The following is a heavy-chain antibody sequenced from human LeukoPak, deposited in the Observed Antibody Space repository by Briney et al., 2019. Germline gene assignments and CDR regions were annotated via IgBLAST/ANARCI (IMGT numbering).Heavy chain of an antibody. J-gene: IGHJ6*03. Sequence: ASVKVSCKASGYTFTSYDINWVRQAPEQGLEWMGWINADNGNTNFAQKLQGRVTMTTDTSTSTAYMELRSLTSDDTAVYYCARERYYYYMDVWGKGTTVTVSS. CDR3: ARERYYYYMDV. CDR2: INADNGNT. V-gene: IGHV1-18*01. CDR1: GYTFTSYD.